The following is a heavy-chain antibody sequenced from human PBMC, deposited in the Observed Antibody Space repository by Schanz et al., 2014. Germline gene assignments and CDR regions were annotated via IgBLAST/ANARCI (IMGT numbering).Heavy chain of an antibody. V-gene: IGHV3-30*18. CDR2: ISYDGNNE. D-gene: IGHD2-8*02. Sequence: QVQLVESGGGVVQPGRSRRLSCEASGFTFSSYGMHWVRQAPGKGLEWVAVISYDGNNEDYADSVKGRFSISRDNSQNTLYLQMDSLRPEDAAVYFCAKYTRYCHGGACYCFEYWGLGILVTVSS. CDR3: AKYTRYCHGGACYCFEY. CDR1: GFTFSSYG. J-gene: IGHJ4*02.